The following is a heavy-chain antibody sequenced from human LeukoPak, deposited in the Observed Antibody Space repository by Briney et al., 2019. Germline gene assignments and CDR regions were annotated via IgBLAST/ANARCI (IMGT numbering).Heavy chain of an antibody. CDR1: GFTFSSYG. J-gene: IGHJ4*02. D-gene: IGHD5-18*01. Sequence: GGSLRLSCAASGFTFSSYGMHWVRQAPGKGLEWVAVISYDGSNKYYADSVKGRFTISRDNSKNTLYLQMNSLRAEDTAVYYCAKDAYNRDTAPPSSFDYWGQGTLVTVSS. CDR3: AKDAYNRDTAPPSSFDY. CDR2: ISYDGSNK. V-gene: IGHV3-30*18.